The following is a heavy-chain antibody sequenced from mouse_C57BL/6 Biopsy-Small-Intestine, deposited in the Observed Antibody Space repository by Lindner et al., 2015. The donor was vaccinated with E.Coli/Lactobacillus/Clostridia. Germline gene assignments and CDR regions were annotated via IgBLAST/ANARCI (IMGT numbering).Heavy chain of an antibody. CDR3: ARVSPYDANAMDY. J-gene: IGHJ4*01. CDR1: GFTFSSYA. V-gene: IGHV5-4*01. CDR2: ISDGGSYT. Sequence: EVQLQESGGGLVKPGGSLKLSCAASGFTFSSYAVSWVRQTPEKRLEWVATISDGGSYTYYPDNVKGRFTISRDNAKNNLYLQMSHLKSEDTAMYYCARVSPYDANAMDYWGQGTSVTVSS. D-gene: IGHD2-12*01.